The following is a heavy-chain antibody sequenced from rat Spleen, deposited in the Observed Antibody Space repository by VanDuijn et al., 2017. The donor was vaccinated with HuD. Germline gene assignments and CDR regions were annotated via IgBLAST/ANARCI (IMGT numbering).Heavy chain of an antibody. D-gene: IGHD1-2*01. J-gene: IGHJ2*01. Sequence: EVQLVESGGGLVQPGGSLKLSCVASGFTFNNYWMTWIRQAPGKGLEWVASITNTGGTTYYRDSVKGRFTISRDNAKSTLYLQMDSLRSEDTATYYCARVGIAAIGDYFDYWGQGVMVTVSS. V-gene: IGHV5-31*01. CDR2: ITNTGGTT. CDR1: GFTFNNYW. CDR3: ARVGIAAIGDYFDY.